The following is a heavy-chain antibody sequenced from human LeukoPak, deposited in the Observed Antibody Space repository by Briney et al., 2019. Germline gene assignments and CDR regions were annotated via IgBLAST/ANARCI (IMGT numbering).Heavy chain of an antibody. J-gene: IGHJ3*02. CDR2: IYYSGST. CDR3: ARRPEYYDFWSGYYRAYAFDI. D-gene: IGHD3-3*01. Sequence: SETLSLTCTVSGGSISSYYWSWIRQPPGKGLEWIGYIYYSGSTYYNPSLKSRVTISVDTSKNQFSLKLSSVTAADTAVYYCARRPEYYDFWSGYYRAYAFDIWGQGTMVIVSS. V-gene: IGHV4-59*08. CDR1: GGSISSYY.